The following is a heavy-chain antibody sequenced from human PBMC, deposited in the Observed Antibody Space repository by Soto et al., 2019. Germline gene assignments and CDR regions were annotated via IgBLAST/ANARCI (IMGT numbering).Heavy chain of an antibody. D-gene: IGHD2-15*01. V-gene: IGHV1-69*12. Sequence: QVQLVQSGAEVKKPGSLVKVSCKASGGTFSSYAISWVRQAHGQGLEWMGGIIPIFGTTNYAQKFQGRVTITADESTSTAYMELSSLRSEDTAVYYCARVVTVVKSFHYWYFDLWGRGTLVTVSS. CDR1: GGTFSSYA. CDR3: ARVVTVVKSFHYWYFDL. CDR2: IIPIFGTT. J-gene: IGHJ2*01.